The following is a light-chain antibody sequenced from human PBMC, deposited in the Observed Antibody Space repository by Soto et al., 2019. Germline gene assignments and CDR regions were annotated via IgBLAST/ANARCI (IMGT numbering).Light chain of an antibody. V-gene: IGKV1-33*01. CDR3: QQYENPPS. CDR1: QDIATY. Sequence: DIHVTQSPSSLSASVGSRVTITRQASQDIATYLNWYQQKPGKAHQALIHAASNLATGVPSRFSGSGSGTDFTSTINRLQPEDIGTYYRQQYENPPSFGQGTKVDIK. J-gene: IGKJ1*01. CDR2: AAS.